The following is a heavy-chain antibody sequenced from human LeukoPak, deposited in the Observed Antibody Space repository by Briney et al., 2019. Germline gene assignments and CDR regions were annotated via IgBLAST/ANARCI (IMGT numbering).Heavy chain of an antibody. V-gene: IGHV1-69*05. CDR3: ARAHWRGYYTCYFHY. D-gene: IGHD3-3*01. CDR2: IIPIFGTA. J-gene: IGHJ4*02. CDR1: GGTFSSYA. Sequence: GASVKVSCKASGGTFSSYAISWVRQAPGQGLEWMGGIIPIFGTANYAQKFQGRVTITTDESTSTAYMELSSLRSEDTAWYYCARAHWRGYYTCYFHYWGEGTLDTVSS.